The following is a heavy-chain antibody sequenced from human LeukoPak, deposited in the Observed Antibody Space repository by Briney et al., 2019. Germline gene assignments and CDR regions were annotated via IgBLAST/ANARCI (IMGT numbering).Heavy chain of an antibody. V-gene: IGHV4-59*08. Sequence: PSETLSLTCNVSGGSIRHYYWSWIRQPPGKGLEWIGHSYNSGITSYDPSLKSRVTISVDTSKNRISLQLSSVTAADTAVYYCARHRSRLLWYGMDVWGQGTTVTVSS. CDR2: SYNSGIT. D-gene: IGHD3-10*01. CDR1: GGSIRHYY. J-gene: IGHJ6*02. CDR3: ARHRSRLLWYGMDV.